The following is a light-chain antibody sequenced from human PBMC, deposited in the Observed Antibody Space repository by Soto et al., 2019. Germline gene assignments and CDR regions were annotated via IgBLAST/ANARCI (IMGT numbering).Light chain of an antibody. CDR1: QSLSKTY. CDR2: GAS. V-gene: IGKV3-20*01. Sequence: EIVLTQSPGTLSLSPGERATHSCRASQSLSKTYLAWYQQKPGQAPRLLIDGASSRATGTPDRFSGSGSGTDFTLTISRLEPEDFAVYYCQQYLRPPCTFGQGTKVEIK. J-gene: IGKJ1*01. CDR3: QQYLRPPCT.